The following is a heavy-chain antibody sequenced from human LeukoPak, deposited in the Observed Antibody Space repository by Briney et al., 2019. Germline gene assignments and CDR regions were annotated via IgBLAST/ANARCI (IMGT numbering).Heavy chain of an antibody. CDR2: IDWDEDK. CDR1: GFSLSTSGMC. J-gene: IGHJ4*02. CDR3: ARIVAGYGDYVFKQYGVTAVD. V-gene: IGHV2-70*11. Sequence: RESGPALVKPTQTLPLTCTFSGFSLSTSGMCVSWIRQPPGKALEWLARIDWDEDKYYSTSLKTRLTISKDTSKNQVVLTMTNMDPVDTATYYCARIVAGYGDYVFKQYGVTAVDWGQGTLVTVSS. D-gene: IGHD4-17*01.